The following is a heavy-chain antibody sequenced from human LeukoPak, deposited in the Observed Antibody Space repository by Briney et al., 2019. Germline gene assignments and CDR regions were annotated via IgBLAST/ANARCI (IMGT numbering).Heavy chain of an antibody. Sequence: GGSLRLSCAASGFTFSSYEMNWVRQAPGRGLEWVSYISSSGSTIYYADSVKGRFTISRDNAKNSLYLQMNSLRAEDTAVYYCVQESSSLLRSYFDYWGQGTLVTVSS. CDR3: VQESSSLLRSYFDY. J-gene: IGHJ4*02. CDR2: ISSSGSTI. V-gene: IGHV3-48*03. CDR1: GFTFSSYE. D-gene: IGHD2-15*01.